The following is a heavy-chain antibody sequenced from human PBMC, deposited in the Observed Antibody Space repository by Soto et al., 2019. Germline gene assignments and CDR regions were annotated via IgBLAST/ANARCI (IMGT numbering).Heavy chain of an antibody. V-gene: IGHV3-33*01. CDR2: IWYHGRDI. D-gene: IGHD1-26*01. CDR3: ARDQGGQSGNFIFDN. Sequence: GGSLRLSCAASGFVFSDYVIHWVRQAPGRGLDWVAGIWYHGRDIFYTDSVKGRFTISRDNSKNMLYLQMNSLRAEDTAVYYCARDQGGQSGNFIFDNWGQGTLVTVSS. J-gene: IGHJ4*02. CDR1: GFVFSDYV.